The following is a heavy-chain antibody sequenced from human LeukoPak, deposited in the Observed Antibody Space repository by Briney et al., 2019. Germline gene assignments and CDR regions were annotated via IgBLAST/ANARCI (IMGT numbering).Heavy chain of an antibody. J-gene: IGHJ4*02. Sequence: PGGSLRLSCAASGFTFNHYWLTWVRQAPGKGLEWVAKISQDGSEKYYVDSVKGRFTISRDSGKNSLYLQMNSLRVEDTAVYYCARAVGSSGCDYWGQGTLVTVSS. CDR2: ISQDGSEK. CDR3: ARAVGSSGCDY. D-gene: IGHD3-22*01. CDR1: GFTFNHYW. V-gene: IGHV3-7*01.